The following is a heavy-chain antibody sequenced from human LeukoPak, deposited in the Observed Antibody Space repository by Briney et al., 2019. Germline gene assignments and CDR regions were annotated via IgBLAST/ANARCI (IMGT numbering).Heavy chain of an antibody. CDR2: IREDGSEK. CDR3: AKDIAVRNQLLLGAFDI. Sequence: GGSLRLSCAASGFTFSNYWMSWVRQAPGKGLEWVANIREDGSEKYYVDSVKGRFTISRDNAKNSLYLQMNSLRAEDMALYYCAKDIAVRNQLLLGAFDIWGQGTMVTVSS. V-gene: IGHV3-7*03. D-gene: IGHD2-2*01. CDR1: GFTFSNYW. J-gene: IGHJ3*02.